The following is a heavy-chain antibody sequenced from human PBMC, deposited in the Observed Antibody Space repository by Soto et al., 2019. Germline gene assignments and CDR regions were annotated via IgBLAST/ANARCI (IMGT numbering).Heavy chain of an antibody. J-gene: IGHJ4*02. D-gene: IGHD2-21*01. V-gene: IGHV3-33*01. Sequence: GGSLRLSCAASGFTFSSYGMHWVRQAPGKGLEWVAVIWYDGSNKYYADSVKGRFTISRDNSKNTLYLQMNSLRAEDTAVYYCARSPAFDLSYCDYWGQGTLVTVSS. CDR3: ARSPAFDLSYCDY. CDR1: GFTFSSYG. CDR2: IWYDGSNK.